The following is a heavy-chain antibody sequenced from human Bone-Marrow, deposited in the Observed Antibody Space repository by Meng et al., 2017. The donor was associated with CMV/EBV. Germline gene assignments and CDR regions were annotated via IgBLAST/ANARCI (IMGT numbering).Heavy chain of an antibody. D-gene: IGHD2-2*01. CDR1: GFTFSSYA. V-gene: IGHV3-21*01. CDR3: VRHCRSTSCYASSHHYYAMDV. CDR2: MTSTSSDL. J-gene: IGHJ6*02. Sequence: GGSLSLSCAASGFTFSSYAMHWVRQAPGKGLEWVSSMTSTSSDLYYADSVKGRFTISRDIAENSLYLQMNSLRAEDTAVYYCVRHCRSTSCYASSHHYYAMDVCGQGTTVTASS.